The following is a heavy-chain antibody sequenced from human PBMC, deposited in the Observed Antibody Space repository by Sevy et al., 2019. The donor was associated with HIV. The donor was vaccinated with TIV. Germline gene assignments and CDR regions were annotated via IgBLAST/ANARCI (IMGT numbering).Heavy chain of an antibody. CDR3: ATGYCGGGSCTAFDP. J-gene: IGHJ5*02. CDR2: PYSGGSP. Sequence: GGSLRLTCAASGFSISNNYTAWVRRAPGKGLEWVSVPYSGGSPYDADSVKGRFALSRDMSKNTVYLQMNSLRAEDTAVYYCATGYCGGGSCTAFDPWGQGTLVTVSS. V-gene: IGHV3-53*01. D-gene: IGHD2-15*01. CDR1: GFSISNNY.